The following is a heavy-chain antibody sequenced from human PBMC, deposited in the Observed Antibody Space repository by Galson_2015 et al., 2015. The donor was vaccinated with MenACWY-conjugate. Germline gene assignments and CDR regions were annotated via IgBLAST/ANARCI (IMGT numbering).Heavy chain of an antibody. CDR3: AKDRGGAAAAGTGWFDP. D-gene: IGHD6-13*01. Sequence: SLRLSCAASGFTFSSYAMSWVRQAPGKGLEWVSAISGSGGSTYYADSVKGRFTISRDNSKNTLYLQMNSLRAEDTAVYYCAKDRGGAAAAGTGWFDPWGQGTLVTVSS. V-gene: IGHV3-23*01. CDR1: GFTFSSYA. CDR2: ISGSGGST. J-gene: IGHJ5*02.